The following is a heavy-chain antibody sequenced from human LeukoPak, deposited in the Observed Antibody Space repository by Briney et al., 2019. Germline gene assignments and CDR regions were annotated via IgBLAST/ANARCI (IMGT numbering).Heavy chain of an antibody. J-gene: IGHJ4*02. D-gene: IGHD5-12*01. CDR1: GFTFNNHD. CDR3: AKTSRRNSAYDSPFDS. V-gene: IGHV3-30*18. CDR2: ISYDGRNK. Sequence: SLRLSCAASGFTFNNHDMHWVRQAXGKGLEWVAGISYDGRNKYYADSVKGRFTISRDNSKNTLYLQMNSLRAEDTAIYYCAKTSRRNSAYDSPFDSWGQGTLVTVSS.